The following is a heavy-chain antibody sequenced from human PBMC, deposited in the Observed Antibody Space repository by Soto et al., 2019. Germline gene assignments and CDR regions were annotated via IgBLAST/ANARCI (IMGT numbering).Heavy chain of an antibody. V-gene: IGHV3-30*18. CDR3: AKGGAGSIVARHPLWY. D-gene: IGHD6-6*01. J-gene: IGHJ4*02. CDR1: GFTFSSYG. CDR2: ISYDGSNK. Sequence: QVQLVESGGGVVQPGRSLRLSCAASGFTFSSYGMHWVRQAPGKGLEWVAVISYDGSNKYYADSVKGRFTISRDNSKNTLYLQMNSLRAEDTAVYYCAKGGAGSIVARHPLWYWGQGTLVTVSS.